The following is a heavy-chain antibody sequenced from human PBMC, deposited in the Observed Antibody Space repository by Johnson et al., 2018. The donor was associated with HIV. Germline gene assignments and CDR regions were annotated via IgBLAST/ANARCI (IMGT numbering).Heavy chain of an antibody. CDR3: ASGWVIAASDAFDI. Sequence: QVQLVESGGGLVKPGGSLRLSCAASGFNFSDYYMSWIRQAPGKGLEWISYISSSGTTIYYADSVKGRFTISRDNAKNSLYLQMNSLRAEDTAVYYCASGWVIAASDAFDIWGQGTMVIVSS. V-gene: IGHV3-11*04. D-gene: IGHD6-13*01. J-gene: IGHJ3*02. CDR1: GFNFSDYY. CDR2: ISSSGTTI.